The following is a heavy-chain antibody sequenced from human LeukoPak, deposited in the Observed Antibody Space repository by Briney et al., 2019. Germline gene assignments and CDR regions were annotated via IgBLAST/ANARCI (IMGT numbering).Heavy chain of an antibody. J-gene: IGHJ4*02. CDR1: GFSFSSYW. D-gene: IGHD2-2*01. CDR3: AKGISTTRTIDY. V-gene: IGHV3-7*01. CDR2: IKQDGSEK. Sequence: GGSLRLSCAASGFSFSSYWMSWVRQAPGKGLEWVANIKQDGSEKYYVDSVKGRFTISRDNAKNSLNLQMNSLRDEDTAVYFCAKGISTTRTIDYWGQGTLVTVSS.